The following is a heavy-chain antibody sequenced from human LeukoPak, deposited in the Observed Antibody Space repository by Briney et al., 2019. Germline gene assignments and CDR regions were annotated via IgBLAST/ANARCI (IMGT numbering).Heavy chain of an antibody. CDR1: GFTFSSYF. CDR2: ISGSGGST. J-gene: IGHJ4*02. CDR3: ASLYDSGSYYNFLDC. Sequence: GGSLRLSCAASGFTFSSYFMSWVRQAPGKGLEWVSAISGSGGSTYYADSVKGRFTISRDNSKNTLYLQMNSLRAEDTAVYYCASLYDSGSYYNFLDCWGQGTLVTVSS. V-gene: IGHV3-23*01. D-gene: IGHD3-10*01.